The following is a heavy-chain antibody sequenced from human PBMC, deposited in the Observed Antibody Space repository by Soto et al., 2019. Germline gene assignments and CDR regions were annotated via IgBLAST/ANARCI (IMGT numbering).Heavy chain of an antibody. V-gene: IGHV1-46*03. D-gene: IGHD3-22*01. Sequence: QVQLVQSGADVKKPGASVKVSCRASGYSFTSYYMHWVRQAPGHGLEWMGVINPTGGYTTNAQKFQGRVSMPRDTSTNSVYMELSSLRFEDTAVYYCARASIGLGYYGNGFDMWGQGTTVTVSS. CDR1: GYSFTSYY. J-gene: IGHJ3*02. CDR2: INPTGGYT. CDR3: ARASIGLGYYGNGFDM.